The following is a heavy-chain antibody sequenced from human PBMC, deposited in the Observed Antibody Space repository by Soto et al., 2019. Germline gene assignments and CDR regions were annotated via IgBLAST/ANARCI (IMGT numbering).Heavy chain of an antibody. J-gene: IGHJ2*01. CDR2: INHSGST. V-gene: IGHV4-34*01. CDR3: ARGLGNGPSYWYFDL. D-gene: IGHD7-27*01. Sequence: QVQLQQWGAGLLKPSETLSLTCAVYGGSFSGYYWSWIRQPPGKGLEWIGEINHSGSTNYYPSLKSRVTMSVDTSKNQSSLKLSSVTAADTAVYYCARGLGNGPSYWYFDLWGRGTLVTVSS. CDR1: GGSFSGYY.